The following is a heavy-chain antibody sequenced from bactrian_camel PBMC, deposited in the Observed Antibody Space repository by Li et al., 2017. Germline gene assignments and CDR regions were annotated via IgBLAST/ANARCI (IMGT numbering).Heavy chain of an antibody. J-gene: IGHJ4*01. CDR2: IGSDGRT. D-gene: IGHD6*01. CDR1: DDANEFEW. CDR3: ASAAYHSNWARLEKRYYSY. V-gene: IGHV3S55*01. Sequence: HVQLVESGGGSVEAGGSQRLSCVVTDDANEFEWIGWFRQVPGKEREAVASIGSDGRTYYADSVKGRFTISRDTRKNTLALQMNSLKPEDSAMYYCASAAYHSNWARLEKRYYSYWGQGTQVTVS.